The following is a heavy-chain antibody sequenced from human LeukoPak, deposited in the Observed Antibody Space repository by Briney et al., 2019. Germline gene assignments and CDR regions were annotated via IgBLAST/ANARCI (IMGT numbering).Heavy chain of an antibody. CDR3: ARLGYRGNYFDY. CDR2: ITAYNGNT. D-gene: IGHD4-23*01. Sequence: ASVKVSCKASGYTFTSFGIGWLRQAPGQGPEWMGWITAYNGNTNYAQKLQGRVTMTTDTSTSTAYMELRSLRSDDTAVYYCARLGYRGNYFDYWGQGTLVTVSS. V-gene: IGHV1-18*01. J-gene: IGHJ4*02. CDR1: GYTFTSFG.